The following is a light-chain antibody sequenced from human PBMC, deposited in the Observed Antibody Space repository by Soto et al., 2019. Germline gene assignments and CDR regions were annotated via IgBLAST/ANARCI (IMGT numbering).Light chain of an antibody. CDR3: QQNNSYSPT. Sequence: DVPMTPSPYSLSASEGDCVPITWRASQGISNYLAWYQQKPGKVPKLLIYKASSLQIGVPSRFSGSGSGTEFTLTISSLQPDDSATYYCQQNNSYSPTFGQGTKVDIK. V-gene: IGKV1-16*01. CDR2: KAS. J-gene: IGKJ1*01. CDR1: QGISNY.